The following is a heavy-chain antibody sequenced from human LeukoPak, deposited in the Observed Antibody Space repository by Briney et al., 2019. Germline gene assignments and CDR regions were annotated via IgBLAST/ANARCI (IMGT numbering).Heavy chain of an antibody. D-gene: IGHD6-6*01. Sequence: GGSLRLSCAASEFTFSSHWMHWVRQVPGKGLVYIAYIDNDGTNTNYADSVKGRFTISRDNAKNTLYLQMNSLRVEDTAVYYCVRDRLHNCFDPWGQGTLVTVSS. CDR1: EFTFSSHW. CDR2: IDNDGTNT. V-gene: IGHV3-74*01. CDR3: VRDRLHNCFDP. J-gene: IGHJ5*02.